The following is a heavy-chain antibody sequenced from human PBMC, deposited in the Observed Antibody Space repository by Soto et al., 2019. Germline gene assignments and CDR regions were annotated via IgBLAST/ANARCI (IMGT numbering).Heavy chain of an antibody. J-gene: IGHJ4*02. CDR1: GFTLSTAW. Sequence: EVQLVESGGGLVEPGGSLRLSCAASGFTLSTAWMSWVRQAPGKGLEWVGRIQNKADGGATIYAAPVRGRFTITRDDSKNTLDLQMSSLKTEDTAMYYCTRVNLGKLDYWGQGTLATVSS. CDR3: TRVNLGKLDY. D-gene: IGHD3-16*01. CDR2: IQNKADGGAT. V-gene: IGHV3-15*06.